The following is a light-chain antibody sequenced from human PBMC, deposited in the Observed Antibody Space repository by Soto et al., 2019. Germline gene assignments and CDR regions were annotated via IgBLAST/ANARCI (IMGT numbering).Light chain of an antibody. V-gene: IGKV1-9*01. CDR2: AAS. CDR1: QGISSY. CDR3: QQLNSYPLT. Sequence: IPLTQSPSSLSASVGARVTITCRASQGISSYLAWYQQKPGNAPKLLIYAASTLQSGVPSRFSGSGSGTDFTVTICSLQPEDFATYYCQQLNSYPLTFGGGTKVEIK. J-gene: IGKJ4*01.